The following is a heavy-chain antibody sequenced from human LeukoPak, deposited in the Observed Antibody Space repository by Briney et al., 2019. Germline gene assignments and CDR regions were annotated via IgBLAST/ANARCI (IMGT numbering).Heavy chain of an antibody. CDR1: GHSFSSDSF. V-gene: IGHV4-38-2*01. CDR2: IHERGST. CDR3: ARASRPSNSWFDP. D-gene: IGHD6-6*01. Sequence: SETLSLTCGVSGHSFSSDSFWGWIRQPPGQGLEWIGSIHERGSTFYNPSLKSRVTISIDTSKNQFSLNMNSVTAADTAVYYCARASRPSNSWFDPWGQGTVVTVSS. J-gene: IGHJ5*02.